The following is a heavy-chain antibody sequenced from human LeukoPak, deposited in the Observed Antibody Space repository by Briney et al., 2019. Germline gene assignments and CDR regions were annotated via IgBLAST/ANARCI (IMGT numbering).Heavy chain of an antibody. V-gene: IGHV3-30*02. J-gene: IGHJ4*02. CDR3: AKHDSSSVY. CDR1: GFIFSNYG. D-gene: IGHD3-22*01. CDR2: IRSDGSEK. Sequence: GGSLRLSCAVSGFIFSNYGMHWVRQAPGKGLEWVAFIRSDGSEKNYAGSVKGRFTISRDNSKNTLYVQMNSLRADDTAVYYRAKHDSSSVYWGQGTLVTVSS.